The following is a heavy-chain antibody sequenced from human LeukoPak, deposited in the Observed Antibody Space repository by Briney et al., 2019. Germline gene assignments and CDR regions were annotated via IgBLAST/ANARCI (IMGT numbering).Heavy chain of an antibody. D-gene: IGHD6-6*01. CDR1: GYTFTGYY. CDR3: AREEAVPDY. Sequence: ASVTVSCKASGYTFTGYYIHWVRQAPGQGLEWMGWINPNSGVTNYAQKFQGRVTMTRDTSISTAYISRPRSDDTAVYYCAREEAVPDYWGQGTLVTVSS. J-gene: IGHJ4*02. V-gene: IGHV1-2*02. CDR2: INPNSGVT.